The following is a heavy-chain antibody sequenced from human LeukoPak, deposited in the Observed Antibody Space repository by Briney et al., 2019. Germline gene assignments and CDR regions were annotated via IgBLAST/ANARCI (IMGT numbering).Heavy chain of an antibody. CDR3: ARDRGDSSSDWFDP. J-gene: IGHJ5*02. D-gene: IGHD3-22*01. CDR1: GYTFTGYY. CDR2: INPNSGGT. Sequence: ASVTVSCTASGYTFTGYYMHWVRQPPGQGLEWMGWINPNSGGTNYAQKFQGRVTMTRDTSISTAYMELSRLRSDDTAVYYCARDRGDSSSDWFDPWGQGTLVTVSS. V-gene: IGHV1-2*02.